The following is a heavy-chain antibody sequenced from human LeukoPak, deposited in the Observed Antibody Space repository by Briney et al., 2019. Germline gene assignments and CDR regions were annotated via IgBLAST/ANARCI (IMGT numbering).Heavy chain of an antibody. D-gene: IGHD1-26*01. V-gene: IGHV6-1*01. CDR3: VRTAVGATNPFDL. Sequence: SQTLSLTCVISGDSVSSNSGAWNWIRQTPSRGLEWLGRTYYRSKWYNDYAISVKSRITINPDTSKNQFSLQLTSVTPEDTAVYYCVRTAVGATNPFDLWGQGTMVTVAS. CDR1: GDSVSSNSGA. CDR2: TYYRSKWYN. J-gene: IGHJ3*01.